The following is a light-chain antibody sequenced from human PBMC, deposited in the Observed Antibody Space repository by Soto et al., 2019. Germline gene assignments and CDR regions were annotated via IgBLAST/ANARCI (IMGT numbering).Light chain of an antibody. CDR2: AAS. CDR3: QQANSFPIT. J-gene: IGKJ5*01. V-gene: IGKV1-17*01. CDR1: QGIRND. Sequence: DIQMTQSPSYMCAFVCDRIPITCRASQGIRNDLGWYQQKPGIAPKLLIYAASSLQSGVPSRFSGSGSGTDFTLTISSLQPEDFATYYCQQANSFPITFGQGTRLEIK.